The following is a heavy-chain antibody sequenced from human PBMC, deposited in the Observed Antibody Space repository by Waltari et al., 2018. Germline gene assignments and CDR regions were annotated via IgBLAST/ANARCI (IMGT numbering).Heavy chain of an antibody. CDR3: ARGGQLGGYYYYMDV. J-gene: IGHJ6*03. CDR2: IIPIFGTA. V-gene: IGHV1-69*12. Sequence: QVQLVQSGAEVKKPGSSVKVSCKASGGTFSSYAISWVRQAPGQGLEWMGGIIPIFGTANYAQTFQGRVTITADESTSTAYMELGSLRSEDTAVYYCARGGQLGGYYYYMDVWGKGTTVTISS. CDR1: GGTFSSYA. D-gene: IGHD6-6*01.